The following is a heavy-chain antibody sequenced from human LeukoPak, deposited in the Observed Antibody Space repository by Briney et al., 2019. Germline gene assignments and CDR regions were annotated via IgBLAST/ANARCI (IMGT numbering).Heavy chain of an antibody. Sequence: PGGSLRLSCAASGFTFSSYSMNWVRQAPGKGLEWVSYISSSSSTIYYADSVKGRFTISRDNAKNSLYLQMNSLRAEDTAVYYCARAVAVNFDYWGQGTLVTVSS. CDR3: ARAVAVNFDY. J-gene: IGHJ4*02. D-gene: IGHD6-19*01. V-gene: IGHV3-48*01. CDR1: GFTFSSYS. CDR2: ISSSSSTI.